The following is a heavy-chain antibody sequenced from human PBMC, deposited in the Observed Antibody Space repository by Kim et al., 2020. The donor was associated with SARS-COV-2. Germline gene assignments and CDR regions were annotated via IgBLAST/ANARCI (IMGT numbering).Heavy chain of an antibody. CDR1: GFTFTTYW. CDR3: ARQAVAGTVGPFDY. J-gene: IGHJ4*02. V-gene: IGHV5-51*01. Sequence: GESLKISCKGSGFTFTTYWIGWVRHMPGRGLEWMGIIYPYDSDTRYSPSFQGQVTMSADKSISTVYLQWSSLKASDTAMYFCARQAVAGTVGPFDYWGQGTLVSVSS. CDR2: IYPYDSDT. D-gene: IGHD6-19*01.